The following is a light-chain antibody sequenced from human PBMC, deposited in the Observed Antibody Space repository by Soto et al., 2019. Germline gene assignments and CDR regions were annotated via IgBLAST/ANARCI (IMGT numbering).Light chain of an antibody. CDR2: LNSDGSH. Sequence: QLVLTQSPSASASLGASVKLTCILSSGHSSYAIAWHQQQPEKGPRYLMKLNSDGSHSKGDGIPDRFSGSRSGTERYLTISSLQSEDEADYYCQTWGSGNVVFGGGTKLTVL. V-gene: IGLV4-69*01. CDR3: QTWGSGNVV. CDR1: SGHSSYA. J-gene: IGLJ2*01.